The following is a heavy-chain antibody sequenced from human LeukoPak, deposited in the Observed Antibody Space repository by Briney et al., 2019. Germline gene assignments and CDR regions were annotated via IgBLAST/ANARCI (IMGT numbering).Heavy chain of an antibody. CDR1: GISFSNAW. D-gene: IGHD3-22*01. V-gene: IGHV3-15*01. CDR2: ITRKIDGETT. J-gene: IGHJ4*02. CDR3: TTDTPDSSGYCHDY. Sequence: GGSLRLSCAGSGISFSNAWMSWVRQAPGKGLEWVGHITRKIDGETTDYAAPVKGRFTISRNDPENTLFLQMNSLKTEDTAVYYCTTDTPDSSGYCHDYWGQGTLVTVSS.